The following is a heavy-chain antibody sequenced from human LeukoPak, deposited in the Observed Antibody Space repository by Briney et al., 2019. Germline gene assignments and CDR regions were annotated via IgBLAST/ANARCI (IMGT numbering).Heavy chain of an antibody. J-gene: IGHJ5*02. V-gene: IGHV4-34*01. CDR2: INHSGST. Sequence: PSETLSLTCAVYGGSFSGYYWSWIRQPPGKGLEWMGEINHSGSTNYNPSLKSRVTISVDTSKNQFSLKLSSVTAADTAVYYCARGRYFDWLLYSWFDPWGQGTLVTVSS. D-gene: IGHD3-9*01. CDR1: GGSFSGYY. CDR3: ARGRYFDWLLYSWFDP.